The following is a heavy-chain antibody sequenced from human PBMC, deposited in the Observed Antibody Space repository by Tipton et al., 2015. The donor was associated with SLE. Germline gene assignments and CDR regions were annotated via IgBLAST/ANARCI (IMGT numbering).Heavy chain of an antibody. D-gene: IGHD4-11*01. CDR2: IYHSGTA. CDR1: GGSISSSRYY. V-gene: IGHV4-39*07. Sequence: TLSLTCTVSGGSISSSRYYWGWIRQPPGKGLEWIGSIYHSGTAYYNPSLKSRVTISVDTSKNQISLKQSSVTAADTAVYYCARYPESNYHWFGPWGQGALVTVSS. J-gene: IGHJ5*02. CDR3: ARYPESNYHWFGP.